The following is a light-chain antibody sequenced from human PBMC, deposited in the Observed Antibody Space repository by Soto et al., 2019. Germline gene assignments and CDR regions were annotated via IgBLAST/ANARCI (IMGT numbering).Light chain of an antibody. V-gene: IGLV1-44*01. Sequence: LTQPPSASGTPGQRVTISCSGGSSNIGTNTVDWYQQLPGTAPKLLIYSNKQRPSGVPDRFSGSKSGTSASLAISGLQSEDEADYYCAAWDDSLRGQVFGTGTKLTVL. J-gene: IGLJ1*01. CDR3: AAWDDSLRGQV. CDR1: SSNIGTNT. CDR2: SNK.